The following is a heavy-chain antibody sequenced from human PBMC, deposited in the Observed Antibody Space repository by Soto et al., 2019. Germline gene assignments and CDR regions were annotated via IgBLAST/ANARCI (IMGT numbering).Heavy chain of an antibody. J-gene: IGHJ4*02. Sequence: EVQLVESGGGLVKPGGSLRLSCVGSGISFSDAWMSWVRQAPGRGLEWVGRIKRQTEGGTTDYPASVKGRFIISRDDSANTLYLQMNSLKTEDTAMYYCTTDPPAGSRAIDYWGQGTQVTVSS. CDR3: TTDPPAGSRAIDY. CDR1: GISFSDAW. CDR2: IKRQTEGGTT. V-gene: IGHV3-15*07.